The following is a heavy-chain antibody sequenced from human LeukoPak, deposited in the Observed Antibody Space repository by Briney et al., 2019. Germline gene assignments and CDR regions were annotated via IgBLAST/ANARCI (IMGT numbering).Heavy chain of an antibody. Sequence: PGGSLRLSCAASGFTFSSYGMHWVRQAPGKGLEWVAVISYDGSNKYYADSVKGRFTISRDNSKNTLYLQMNSLRAEDTAVYYCAKDAMTMVRGVKGWGYFDYWGQGTLVTVSS. CDR2: ISYDGSNK. V-gene: IGHV3-30*18. J-gene: IGHJ4*02. CDR1: GFTFSSYG. CDR3: AKDAMTMVRGVKGWGYFDY. D-gene: IGHD3-10*01.